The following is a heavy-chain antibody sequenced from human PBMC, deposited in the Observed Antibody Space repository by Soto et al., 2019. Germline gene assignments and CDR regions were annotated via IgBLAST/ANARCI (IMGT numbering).Heavy chain of an antibody. D-gene: IGHD3-22*01. CDR1: GFTFSSYG. J-gene: IGHJ4*02. Sequence: QVQLVESGGGVVQPGRSLRLSCAASGFTFSSYGMYWVRQAPGKGLEWVAVISYDGSNKYYADSVKGRFTISRDNSKNXLXLQXNSLRAEDTAVYYCAKNTWGYYDSSGYYYGGGDDYWGQGTLVTVSS. CDR3: AKNTWGYYDSSGYYYGGGDDY. CDR2: ISYDGSNK. V-gene: IGHV3-30*18.